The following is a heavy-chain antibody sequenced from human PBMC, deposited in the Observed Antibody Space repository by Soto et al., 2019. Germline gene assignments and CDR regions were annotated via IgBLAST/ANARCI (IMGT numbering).Heavy chain of an antibody. J-gene: IGHJ3*02. CDR1: GFTFTISA. CDR2: IVVGSGNT. CDR3: AAVWNWALDAFDI. D-gene: IGHD1-7*01. V-gene: IGHV1-58*02. Sequence: SVKVSCKASGFTFTISAMQWVRQARGQRLEWIGWIVVGSGNTNYAQKFQERVTITRDMSTSTAYMELSSLRSEDTAVYYCAAVWNWALDAFDIWRQGTMVTVSS.